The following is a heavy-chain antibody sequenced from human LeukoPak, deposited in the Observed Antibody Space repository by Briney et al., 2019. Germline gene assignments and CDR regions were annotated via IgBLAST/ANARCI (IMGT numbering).Heavy chain of an antibody. J-gene: IGHJ3*02. D-gene: IGHD3-22*01. CDR2: MNPNSGNT. V-gene: IGHV1-8*01. CDR1: GYTFTSYD. Sequence: ASVKVSCKASGYTFTSYDINWVRQATGRGLEWMGWMNPNSGNTGYAQKFQGRVTMTRNTSISTAYMELSSLRSEDTAVYYCARGMINYYDSSGYDDAFDIWGQGTMVTVSS. CDR3: ARGMINYYDSSGYDDAFDI.